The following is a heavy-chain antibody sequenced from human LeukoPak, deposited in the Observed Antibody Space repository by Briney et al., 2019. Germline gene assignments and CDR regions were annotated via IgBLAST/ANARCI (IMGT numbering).Heavy chain of an antibody. D-gene: IGHD3-22*01. CDR2: IFYTGKG. J-gene: IGHJ5*02. CDR3: ARHAFTYYYDSSGYRVDEPGGRFDP. Sequence: PSETLSLTCTVSGDSIDNNVYYWGWIRQPPGKGLEWIGSIFYTGKGHYNPSLKSRVTISVDTSKNQFSLKLSSVTAADTAVYYCARHAFTYYYDSSGYRVDEPGGRFDPWGQGTLVTVSS. V-gene: IGHV4-39*07. CDR1: GDSIDNNVYY.